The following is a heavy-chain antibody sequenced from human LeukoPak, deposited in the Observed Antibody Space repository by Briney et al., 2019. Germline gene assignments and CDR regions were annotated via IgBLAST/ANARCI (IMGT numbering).Heavy chain of an antibody. D-gene: IGHD6-19*01. CDR2: ISYDGSNK. CDR3: ARRVAGILDY. J-gene: IGHJ4*02. CDR1: GFTFSSYA. Sequence: PGGSLRLSCAASGFTFSSYAMHWVRQAPGMGLEWVAVISYDGSNKYYADSVKGRVTISRDNSKNTLSLQMNSLRAEDTAVYYCARRVAGILDYWGQGTLVTVSS. V-gene: IGHV3-30-3*01.